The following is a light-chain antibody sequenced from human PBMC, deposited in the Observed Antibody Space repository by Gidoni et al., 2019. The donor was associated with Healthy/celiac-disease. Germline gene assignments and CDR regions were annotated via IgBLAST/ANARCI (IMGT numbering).Light chain of an antibody. V-gene: IGKV1-39*01. Sequence: DIQMTQSPSSLSASVGDRVTITCRASQSISSYLNCYQQKPGKAPKLLIYAASSLQSGVPSRFSGSESGTDFTLTISSLQPEDFGTYYCQRALTFGGGTKVEIK. CDR2: AAS. CDR1: QSISSY. CDR3: QRALT. J-gene: IGKJ4*01.